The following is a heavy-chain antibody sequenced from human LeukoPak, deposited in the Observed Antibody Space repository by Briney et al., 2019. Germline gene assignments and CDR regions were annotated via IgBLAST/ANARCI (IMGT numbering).Heavy chain of an antibody. CDR3: ARTMVRGVIISYYYYGMDV. D-gene: IGHD3-10*01. V-gene: IGHV1-3*01. CDR2: INAGNGNT. J-gene: IGHJ6*04. CDR1: GYTFTSYA. Sequence: ASVKVSCKASGYTFTSYAMHWVRQAPGQRLEWMGWINAGNGNTKYSQKFQGRVTITRDTSASTAYMELSSLRSEDTAVYYCARTMVRGVIISYYYYGMDVWAKGPRSPSPQ.